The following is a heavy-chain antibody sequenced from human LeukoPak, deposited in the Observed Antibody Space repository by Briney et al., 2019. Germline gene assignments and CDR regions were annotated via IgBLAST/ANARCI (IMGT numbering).Heavy chain of an antibody. J-gene: IGHJ4*02. CDR3: AKVLDYYDSSGYYAFDY. V-gene: IGHV3-23*01. CDR2: ISGSGGST. D-gene: IGHD3-22*01. CDR1: GFTFSTYA. Sequence: PGGSLRLSCAASGFTFSTYAMSWVRQAPGKGLEWLSAISGSGGSTYYADSVKGRFTISRDNSKNTLYLQMNSLRAEDTAVYYCAKVLDYYDSSGYYAFDYWGQGTLVTVSS.